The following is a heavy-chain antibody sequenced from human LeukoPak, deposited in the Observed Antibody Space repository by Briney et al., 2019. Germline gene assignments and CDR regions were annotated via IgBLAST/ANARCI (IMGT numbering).Heavy chain of an antibody. CDR3: ARDNYGIGDY. J-gene: IGHJ4*02. CDR1: GYTCTGHY. D-gene: IGHD4-11*01. Sequence: GASVKVSCKASGYTCTGHYIHWVRQAPGQGLEWMGWVNPNSGGTNYAQKFQGRVTMTRDTSITTAYMDLSSLRSDDTAVYYCARDNYGIGDYWGQGTLVTVSS. CDR2: VNPNSGGT. V-gene: IGHV1-2*02.